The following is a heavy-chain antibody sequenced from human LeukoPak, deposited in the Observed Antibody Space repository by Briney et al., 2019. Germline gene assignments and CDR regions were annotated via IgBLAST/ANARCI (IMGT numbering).Heavy chain of an antibody. V-gene: IGHV1-69*13. CDR1: GGTFSSYA. J-gene: IGHJ4*02. Sequence: GASVKVSCKASGGTFSSYAISWVRQAPGQGLEWMGGIIPIFGTANYAQKFQGRVTITADESTSTAYMELSSLRSEDTAVYYCARKRTGDQGYYFDYWGQGTLVTVSS. D-gene: IGHD1-1*01. CDR3: ARKRTGDQGYYFDY. CDR2: IIPIFGTA.